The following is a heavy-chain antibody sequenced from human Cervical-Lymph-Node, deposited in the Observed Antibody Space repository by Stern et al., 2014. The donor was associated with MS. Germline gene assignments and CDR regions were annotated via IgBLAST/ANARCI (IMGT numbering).Heavy chain of an antibody. V-gene: IGHV4-61*02. CDR3: ARGHWELLGNNYFDS. D-gene: IGHD1-26*01. J-gene: IGHJ4*02. CDR1: GASISSGTSY. CDR2: LHASGAT. Sequence: VHLVESGPGLVKPSQPLSLTCTVSGASISSGTSYWSWIRQPAGGGLEWIGRLHASGATYYNPSLKSRVTISGDTSKNQFSLNLNSVTAADTAVYYCARGHWELLGNNYFDSWGQGTLVTVSS.